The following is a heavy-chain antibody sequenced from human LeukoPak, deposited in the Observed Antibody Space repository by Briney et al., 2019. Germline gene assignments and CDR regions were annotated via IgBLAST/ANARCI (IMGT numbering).Heavy chain of an antibody. J-gene: IGHJ4*02. V-gene: IGHV4-34*01. CDR3: ARETYSGYGGGYFDY. D-gene: IGHD5-12*01. CDR2: INHSGST. CDR1: GGSFSGYY. Sequence: PSETLSLTCAVYGGSFSGYYWSWIRQPPGKGLEWIGEINHSGSTSYNPSFKSRVTISSDTSKNQFSLKLSSVTAADTAAYYCARETYSGYGGGYFDYWGQGTLVTVSS.